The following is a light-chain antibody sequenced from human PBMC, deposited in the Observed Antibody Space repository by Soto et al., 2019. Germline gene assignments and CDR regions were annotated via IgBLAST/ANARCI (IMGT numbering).Light chain of an antibody. CDR3: QQYNSWPPTT. CDR2: GAS. V-gene: IGKV3-15*01. CDR1: QSVSSSY. Sequence: EIVLTQSPGTLSLSPGERATVSCRAIQSVSSSYLALYQQKPGQAPRLLIYGASTRATGIPARFSGSGSGTEFTLTISSLQSEDFAVYYCQQYNSWPPTTFGQGTKVDI. J-gene: IGKJ1*01.